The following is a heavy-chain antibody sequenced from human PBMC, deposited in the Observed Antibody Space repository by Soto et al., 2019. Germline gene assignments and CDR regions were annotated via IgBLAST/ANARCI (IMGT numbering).Heavy chain of an antibody. D-gene: IGHD3-10*02. J-gene: IGHJ4*02. V-gene: IGHV3-33*01. Sequence: GGSLRLSCATSGLTFNSYAIHWVRHAPCKGLEWVAVIWHDGTNKYYADSVKGRFTISRDNSKNTLYLQMNSLRAEDTAVYYCARGNNYVLGRSRNKEENYWGQGILVSVSP. CDR1: GLTFNSYA. CDR3: ARGNNYVLGRSRNKEENY. CDR2: IWHDGTNK.